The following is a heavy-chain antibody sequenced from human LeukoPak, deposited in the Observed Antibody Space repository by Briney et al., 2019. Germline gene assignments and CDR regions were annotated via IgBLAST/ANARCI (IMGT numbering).Heavy chain of an antibody. J-gene: IGHJ4*02. D-gene: IGHD3-22*01. V-gene: IGHV4-59*11. CDR3: ARDTSGYRRGSFDY. Sequence: PSETLSLTCTVSGGSISSHYWSWIRQPPGKGLEWIGYIYYSGSTSYNPSLKSRVTISVDTSNNQFSLKLSSVTAADTAVYYCARDTSGYRRGSFDYWGQGTLVTVSS. CDR2: IYYSGST. CDR1: GGSISSHY.